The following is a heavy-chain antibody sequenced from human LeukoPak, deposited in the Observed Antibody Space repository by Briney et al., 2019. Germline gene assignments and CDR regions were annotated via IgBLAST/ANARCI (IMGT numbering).Heavy chain of an antibody. Sequence: GGSLRLYCAASGFTFSSYSMNWVRQAPGKGLEWVSSISSSSYIYYADSVKGRFTISRDNSKSTLYLQMNGLRTEDTAVYYCAKDRCSSTSCYTALDYWGQGSLVTVSS. D-gene: IGHD2-2*02. CDR3: AKDRCSSTSCYTALDY. J-gene: IGHJ4*02. CDR2: ISSSSYI. V-gene: IGHV3-21*01. CDR1: GFTFSSYS.